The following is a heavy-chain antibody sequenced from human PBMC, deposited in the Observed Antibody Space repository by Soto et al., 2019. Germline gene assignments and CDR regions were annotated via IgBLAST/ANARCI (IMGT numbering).Heavy chain of an antibody. CDR3: TTRISWIAVAGTRAFDI. CDR1: GFTFSNAW. D-gene: IGHD6-19*01. J-gene: IGHJ3*02. V-gene: IGHV3-15*01. CDR2: IKSKTDGGTT. Sequence: GGSLRLSCAASGFTFSNAWMSWVRQAPGKGLEWVGRIKSKTDGGTTDYAAPVKGRFTISRDDSKNTLYPQMNSLKTEDTAVYYCTTRISWIAVAGTRAFDIWGQGTMVTVSS.